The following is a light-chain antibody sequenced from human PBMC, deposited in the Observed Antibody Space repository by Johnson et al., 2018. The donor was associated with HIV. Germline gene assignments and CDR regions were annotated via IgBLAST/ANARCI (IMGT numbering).Light chain of an antibody. V-gene: IGLV1-51*01. CDR3: ATWDSSLGAHYV. CDR1: SSNIGNNF. Sequence: QSVLTQSPSVSAAPGQKVTISCSGSSSNIGNNFVSWYQHLPGTTPKLLIYDNNKRPSGIPDRFSGSKSGTSATLGITALQTGDEADYYCATWDSSLGAHYVFGTGTKVTVL. CDR2: DNN. J-gene: IGLJ1*01.